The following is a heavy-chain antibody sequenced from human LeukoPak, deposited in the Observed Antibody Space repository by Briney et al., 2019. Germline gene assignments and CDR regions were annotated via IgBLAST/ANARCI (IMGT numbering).Heavy chain of an antibody. D-gene: IGHD1-14*01. CDR2: ISGSGGST. V-gene: IGHV3-23*01. Sequence: GGSLRLSCAASGFTFSSYAMSWVRQAPGKGLEWVSAISGSGGSTYYADSVKGRFTISRDNAKNTGYLKRTSLRAKAPAVYSCAKALSRNRALYRGQGTLVTVSP. J-gene: IGHJ4*02. CDR3: AKALSRNRALY. CDR1: GFTFSSYA.